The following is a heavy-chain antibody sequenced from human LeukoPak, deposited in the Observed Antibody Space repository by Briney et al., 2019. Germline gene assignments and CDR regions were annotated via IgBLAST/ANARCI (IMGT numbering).Heavy chain of an antibody. CDR1: GYTFTSYY. CDR2: INPSGGST. D-gene: IGHD3-10*01. J-gene: IGHJ4*02. Sequence: ASVKVSCKASGYTFTSYYMHWVRQAPGQGLEWMGIINPSGGSTSYAQKFQGRVTMTRDMSTSTVYMELSSLRSEDTAVYYCARDFQALFGASPYFDYWGQGTLVTVSS. V-gene: IGHV1-46*01. CDR3: ARDFQALFGASPYFDY.